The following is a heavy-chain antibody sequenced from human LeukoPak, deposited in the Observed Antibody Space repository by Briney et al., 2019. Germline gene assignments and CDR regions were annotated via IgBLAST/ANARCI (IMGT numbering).Heavy chain of an antibody. CDR1: GFTFSSYG. CDR2: IWYDGSNK. Sequence: GGSLRLSCAASGFTFSSYGMHWVRQAPGKGLEWVAVIWYDGSNKYYADSVKGRFTISRDNSKNTLYLQMNSLRAEDTAVYYCARSRTYYYGSGSLGGVDYWGQGTLVTVSS. CDR3: ARSRTYYYGSGSLGGVDY. J-gene: IGHJ4*02. V-gene: IGHV3-33*01. D-gene: IGHD3-10*01.